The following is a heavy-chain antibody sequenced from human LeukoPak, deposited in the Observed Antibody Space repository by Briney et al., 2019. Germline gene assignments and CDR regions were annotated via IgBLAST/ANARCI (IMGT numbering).Heavy chain of an antibody. CDR3: TTDDYGDYLVDY. CDR1: GFTFSNAW. Sequence: GGSLRLSCAASGFTFSNAWMSWVRQAPGKGLEWVGRIKSKTDGGTTDYAAPVKGRFTISRDDSKNTLYLQMNSLKTEDTAVYYCTTDDYGDYLVDYWGQGTLVTVSS. J-gene: IGHJ4*02. V-gene: IGHV3-15*01. D-gene: IGHD4-17*01. CDR2: IKSKTDGGTT.